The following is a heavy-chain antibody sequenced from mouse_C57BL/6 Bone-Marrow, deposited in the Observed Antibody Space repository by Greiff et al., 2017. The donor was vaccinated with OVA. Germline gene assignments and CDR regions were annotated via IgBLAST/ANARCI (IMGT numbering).Heavy chain of an antibody. V-gene: IGHV5-12*01. Sequence: EVQRVESGGGLVQPGGSLKLSCAASGFTFSDYYMYWVRQTPEKRLEWVAYISNGGGSTYYPDTVKGRFTISRDNAKNTLYLQMSRLKSEDTAMYYCARQDYDYPYYYAMDYWGQGTSVTVSS. CDR3: ARQDYDYPYYYAMDY. CDR1: GFTFSDYY. J-gene: IGHJ4*01. CDR2: ISNGGGST. D-gene: IGHD2-4*01.